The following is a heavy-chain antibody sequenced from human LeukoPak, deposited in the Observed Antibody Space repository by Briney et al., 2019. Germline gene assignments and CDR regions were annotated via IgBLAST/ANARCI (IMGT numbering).Heavy chain of an antibody. CDR3: ATMGVVVATPLFRWYNWFDP. Sequence: ASVKVSCKVSEDTLTELSMHWVRRAPGKGLEWMGGFDPEDGETIYAQKFQGRVTMTEDTSTDTAYMELSSLRSEDTAVYYCATMGVVVATPLFRWYNWFDPWGQGTLVTVSS. CDR1: EDTLTELS. D-gene: IGHD2-15*01. V-gene: IGHV1-24*01. CDR2: FDPEDGET. J-gene: IGHJ5*02.